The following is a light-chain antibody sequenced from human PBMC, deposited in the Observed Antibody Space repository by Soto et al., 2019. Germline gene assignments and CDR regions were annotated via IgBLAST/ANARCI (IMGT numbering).Light chain of an antibody. CDR1: QSLTMC. CDR2: KTS. V-gene: IGKV1-5*03. J-gene: IGKJ1*01. CDR3: QHWTDYSWT. Sequence: DIHMTQSPSTLSLSLGDRVTITCRASQSLTMCLVWYQQKPGKAPNLLIYKTSSLESGVPSRVSGSGSGTEFTLTISSLQHDDFASYYCQHWTDYSWTFGHGTKVDVK.